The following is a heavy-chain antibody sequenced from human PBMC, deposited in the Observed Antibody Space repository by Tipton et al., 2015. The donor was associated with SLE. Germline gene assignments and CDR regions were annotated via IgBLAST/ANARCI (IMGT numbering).Heavy chain of an antibody. J-gene: IGHJ4*02. Sequence: TLSLTCTVSGGSISRYSWSWIRQPPGKGLQWIGYIFHSGITYYNPSLKSRVTMSVDRSKNQFSLRLTSVTAADTAVYYCATELFRGYTSGWGPDYWGQGTLVTVSS. CDR1: GGSISRYS. V-gene: IGHV4-30-2*01. CDR3: ATELFRGYTSGWGPDY. D-gene: IGHD6-19*01. CDR2: IFHSGIT.